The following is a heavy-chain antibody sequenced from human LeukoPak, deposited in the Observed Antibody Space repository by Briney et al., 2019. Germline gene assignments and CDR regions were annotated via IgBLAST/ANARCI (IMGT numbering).Heavy chain of an antibody. CDR2: ISNGGGST. J-gene: IGHJ4*02. Sequence: GGALRLSCAASGFTLSSYPVTWVRQAPGKGLEWVSAISNGGGSTNYADSVKGRFTISRDNPMNTVFLQMNSLRAEDTAVYYCATGGPGFLEWLPLDNWGQGTLATVSS. D-gene: IGHD3-3*01. V-gene: IGHV3-23*01. CDR1: GFTLSSYP. CDR3: ATGGPGFLEWLPLDN.